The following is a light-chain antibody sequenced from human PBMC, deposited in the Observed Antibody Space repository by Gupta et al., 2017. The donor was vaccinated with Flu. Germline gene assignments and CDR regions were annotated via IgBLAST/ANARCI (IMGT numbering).Light chain of an antibody. CDR1: SSNIGRTN. Sequence: QSVLTQPPSAAGTPGPRRTISCSGSSSNIGRTNVNWYQQLPGTAPKLLIYSDNLRPSGVPDRFSGSKTGTSASLAISGLQSEDEADYYCAVWDASLNGRVFGTGTWVTVL. CDR2: SDN. V-gene: IGLV1-44*01. J-gene: IGLJ1*01. CDR3: AVWDASLNGRV.